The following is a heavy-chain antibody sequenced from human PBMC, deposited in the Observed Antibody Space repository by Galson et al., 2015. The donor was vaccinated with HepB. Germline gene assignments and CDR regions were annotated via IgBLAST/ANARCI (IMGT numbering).Heavy chain of an antibody. D-gene: IGHD5-12*01. J-gene: IGHJ4*02. Sequence: SLRLSCAASGFTFSSYGMHWVRQAPGKGLEWVAVISYDGSNKYYADSVKGRFTISRDNSKNTLYLQMNSLRAEDTAVYYCAKGGGYSGYDFGYWGQGTLVTVSS. V-gene: IGHV3-30*18. CDR2: ISYDGSNK. CDR3: AKGGGYSGYDFGY. CDR1: GFTFSSYG.